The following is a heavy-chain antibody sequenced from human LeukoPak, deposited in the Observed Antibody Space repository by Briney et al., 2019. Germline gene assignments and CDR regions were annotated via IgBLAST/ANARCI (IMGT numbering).Heavy chain of an antibody. CDR2: IYHSGST. J-gene: IGHJ4*02. D-gene: IGHD2-15*01. V-gene: IGHV4-4*02. CDR3: ARDPLEYCSGGSCYPRGHFDY. Sequence: SGTLSLTCAVSGGSISSSNWWSWVRQPPGKGLEWIGEIYHSGSTNYNPSLKSRVTISVDKSKNQFSLKLSSVTAADTAVYYCARDPLEYCSGGSCYPRGHFDYWGQGTLVTVSS. CDR1: GGSISSSNW.